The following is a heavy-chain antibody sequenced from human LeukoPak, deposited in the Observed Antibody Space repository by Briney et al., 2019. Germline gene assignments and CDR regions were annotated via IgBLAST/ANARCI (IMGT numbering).Heavy chain of an antibody. V-gene: IGHV1-46*01. CDR3: ARDQEAFDY. Sequence: ASVRVSCKASGYSFTSNYIHWVRQAPGQGLEWMGMIYPRDGSTSYAQKFQGRVTVTRDTSTSTVHMELSGLGSEDTAVYYCARDQEAFDYWGQGALVTVSS. J-gene: IGHJ4*02. CDR2: IYPRDGST. CDR1: GYSFTSNY.